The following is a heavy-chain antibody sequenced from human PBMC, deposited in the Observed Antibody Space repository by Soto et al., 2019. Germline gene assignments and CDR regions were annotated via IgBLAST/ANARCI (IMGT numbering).Heavy chain of an antibody. V-gene: IGHV2-5*02. CDR2: IYWDDDK. CDR1: EFSLSTSGVG. D-gene: IGHD5-18*01. Sequence: SGPTLVNPTQTLTLTCTFSEFSLSTSGVGVGWIRQPPGKALEWLALIYWDDDKRYSPSLKSRLTITKDTSKNQVVLTMTNMDPVDTATYYCAHRILGYDSYGLSGWFDPWGQGISVTVSS. J-gene: IGHJ5*02. CDR3: AHRILGYDSYGLSGWFDP.